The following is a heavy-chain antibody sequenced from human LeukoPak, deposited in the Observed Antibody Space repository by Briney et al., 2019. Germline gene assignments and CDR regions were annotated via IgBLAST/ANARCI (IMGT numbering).Heavy chain of an antibody. Sequence: SETLSLTCAVYGGSFSGYYWSWIRQPPGKGLEWIGEINHSGSTNYNPSLKSRVTISVDTFKNQFSLKLSSVTAADTAVYYCARGPVLLWFGSPGDAFDIWGQGSMVTVSS. D-gene: IGHD3-10*01. CDR1: GGSFSGYY. J-gene: IGHJ3*02. CDR3: ARGPVLLWFGSPGDAFDI. V-gene: IGHV4-34*01. CDR2: INHSGST.